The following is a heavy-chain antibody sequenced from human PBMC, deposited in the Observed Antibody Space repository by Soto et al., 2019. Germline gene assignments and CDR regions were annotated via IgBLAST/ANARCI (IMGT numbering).Heavy chain of an antibody. J-gene: IGHJ5*02. D-gene: IGHD6-13*01. CDR1: GFTFSSYE. Sequence: GGSLRLSCAASGFTFSSYEMNWVRQAPGKGLEWVSYISSSGSTIYYADSVKGRFTISRDNAKNSLYLQMNSLRAEDTAVYYCARGLAAAGIMTPFDPWGQGALVPVSS. CDR3: ARGLAAAGIMTPFDP. CDR2: ISSSGSTI. V-gene: IGHV3-48*03.